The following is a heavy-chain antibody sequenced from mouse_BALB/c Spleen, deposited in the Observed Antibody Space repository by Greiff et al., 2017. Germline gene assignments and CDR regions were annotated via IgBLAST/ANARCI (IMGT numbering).Heavy chain of an antibody. D-gene: IGHD6-1*01. J-gene: IGHJ4*01. CDR1: GFTFSSYA. Sequence: EVMLEESGGGLVKPGGSLKLSCAASGFTFSSYAMSWVRQTPEKRLEWVASISSGGSTYYPDSVKGRFTISRDNARNILYLQMSSLRSEDTAMYYWAREAEASAMDYWGQGTSVTVSS. V-gene: IGHV5-6-5*01. CDR2: ISSGGST. CDR3: AREAEASAMDY.